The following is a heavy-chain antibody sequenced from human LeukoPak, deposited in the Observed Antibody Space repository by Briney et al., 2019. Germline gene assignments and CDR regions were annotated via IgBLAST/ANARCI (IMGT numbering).Heavy chain of an antibody. J-gene: IGHJ4*02. Sequence: GASVKVSCKASGYTFTSYGISWVRQAPGQGLEWMGWISAYNGNTNYAQKLQGRVTMTTDTSTSTVYMELSSLRSEDTAVYYCARGSYYYGSGSYYNTDDHDYWGQGTLVTVSS. CDR2: ISAYNGNT. CDR3: ARGSYYYGSGSYYNTDDHDY. CDR1: GYTFTSYG. V-gene: IGHV1-18*01. D-gene: IGHD3-10*01.